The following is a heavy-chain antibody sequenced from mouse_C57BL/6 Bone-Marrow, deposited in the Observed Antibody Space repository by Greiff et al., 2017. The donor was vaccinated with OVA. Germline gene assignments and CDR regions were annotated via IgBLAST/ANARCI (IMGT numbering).Heavy chain of an antibody. J-gene: IGHJ3*01. CDR1: GFTFSDYY. D-gene: IGHD2-5*01. CDR2: ISNGGGST. Sequence: EVMLVESGGGLVQPGGSLKLSCAASGFTFSDYYMYWVRQTPEKRLEWVAYISNGGGSTYYPDTVKGRFTISRDNAKNTLYLQMSRLKSEDTAMYYCARSYYSNYVFAYWGQGTLVTVSA. CDR3: ARSYYSNYVFAY. V-gene: IGHV5-12*01.